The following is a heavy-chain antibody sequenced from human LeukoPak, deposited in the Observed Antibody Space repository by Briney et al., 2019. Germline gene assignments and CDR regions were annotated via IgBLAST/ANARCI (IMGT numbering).Heavy chain of an antibody. CDR2: IGTAGDT. CDR1: GFTFSSYD. CDR3: ARGKDLGELSLSLPDY. V-gene: IGHV3-13*01. D-gene: IGHD3-16*02. J-gene: IGHJ4*02. Sequence: PGGSLRLSCAASGFTFSSYDMHCVRQATGKGLEWVSAIGTAGDTYYPGSVKGRFTISRENAKNSLYLQMNSLRAGDTAVYYCARGKDLGELSLSLPDYWGQGTLVTVSS.